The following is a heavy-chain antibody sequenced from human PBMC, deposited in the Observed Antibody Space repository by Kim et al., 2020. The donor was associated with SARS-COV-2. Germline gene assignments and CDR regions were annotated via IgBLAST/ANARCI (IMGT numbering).Heavy chain of an antibody. V-gene: IGHV1-3*01. Sequence: KFQGRVTITRDTSASTAYMELSSLRSEDTAVYYCARLLITIFGVAEPFDYWGQGTLVTVSS. CDR3: ARLLITIFGVAEPFDY. J-gene: IGHJ4*02. D-gene: IGHD3-3*01.